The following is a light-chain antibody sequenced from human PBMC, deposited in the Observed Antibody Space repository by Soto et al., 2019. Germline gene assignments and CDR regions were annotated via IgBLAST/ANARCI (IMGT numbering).Light chain of an antibody. CDR2: DAS. J-gene: IGKJ1*01. CDR1: QSVSTY. CDR3: LQHSGTSPKT. V-gene: IGKV3-11*01. Sequence: EIVLTQSPATLSLSPGERATLSCRASQSVSTYLAWFQQKPGQAPRLLIYDASNRATGIPARFSGSGSGTDFTLTIRSLEPEDFAVYYCLQHSGTSPKTFGQGTKVEIK.